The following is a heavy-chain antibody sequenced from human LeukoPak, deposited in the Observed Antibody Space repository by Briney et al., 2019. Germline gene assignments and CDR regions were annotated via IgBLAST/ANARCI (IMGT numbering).Heavy chain of an antibody. CDR2: IWYDGSNK. D-gene: IGHD2-21*02. V-gene: IGHV3-33*01. J-gene: IGHJ4*02. CDR3: ARDSGGGGDDY. CDR1: GFTFSSYG. Sequence: GRSLRLSCAASGFTFSSYGMHWVRQAPGKGLEWVAVIWYDGSNKYYADSVKGRFTISRDNSKNTLYLQMNSLRAEDTAVYYCARDSGGGGDDYWGQGTLVTVSS.